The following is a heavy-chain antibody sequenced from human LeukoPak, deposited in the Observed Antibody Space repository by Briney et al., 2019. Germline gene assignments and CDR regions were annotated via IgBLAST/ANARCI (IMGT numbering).Heavy chain of an antibody. D-gene: IGHD5-12*01. Sequence: QPGRSLRLSCAASGFTFSSYGMHWVRQAPGKGLEWVAVIWYDGSNKYYADSVKGRFTISRDNSKNTLYLQMNSLRAEDTAVYYCARSGGVARSPFDYWGQGTLVTVSS. V-gene: IGHV3-33*08. CDR2: IWYDGSNK. CDR3: ARSGGVARSPFDY. CDR1: GFTFSSYG. J-gene: IGHJ4*02.